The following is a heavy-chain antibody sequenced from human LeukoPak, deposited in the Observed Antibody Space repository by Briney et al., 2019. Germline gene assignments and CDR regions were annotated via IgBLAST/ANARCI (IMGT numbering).Heavy chain of an antibody. V-gene: IGHV1-2*02. CDR2: INPNSGGT. CDR1: GYTFTGYY. Sequence: ASVKVSCKASGYTFTGYYMHWVRQAPGQGLEWMGWINPNSGGTNYAQKFQGRVTMTRDTSISTAYMEVSSLRSEDTAVYYCARAGSITGTTVDAFDIWGQGTMVTVSS. CDR3: ARAGSITGTTVDAFDI. D-gene: IGHD1-7*01. J-gene: IGHJ3*02.